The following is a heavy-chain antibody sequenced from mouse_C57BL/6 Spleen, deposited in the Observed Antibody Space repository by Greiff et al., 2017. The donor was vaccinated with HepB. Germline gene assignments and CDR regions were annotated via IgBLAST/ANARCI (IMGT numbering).Heavy chain of an antibody. CDR3: VREGSSYVWFAY. V-gene: IGHV10-3*01. D-gene: IGHD1-1*01. CDR1: GFTFNTYA. J-gene: IGHJ3*01. CDR2: IRSKSSNYAT. Sequence: EVQVVESGGGLVQPKGSLKLSCAASGFTFNTYAMHWVRQAPGKGLEWVAGIRSKSSNYATYYADSVKDRFTISRDDSKTMLYLQMNNLKTEDRAMYYCVREGSSYVWFAYWGQGTLVTVSA.